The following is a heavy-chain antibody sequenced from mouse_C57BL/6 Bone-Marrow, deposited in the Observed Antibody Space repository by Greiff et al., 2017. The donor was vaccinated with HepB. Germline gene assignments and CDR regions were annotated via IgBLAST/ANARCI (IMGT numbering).Heavy chain of an antibody. CDR3: ARHTGSSIDY. V-gene: IGHV5-12*01. Sequence: EVQLVESGGGLVQPGGSLKLSCAASGFTFSDYYMYWVRQTPEKRLEWVAYISNGGGSTYYPDTVKGRFTISRDNAKNTLYLQMSRLKSEDTAMYYCARHTGSSIDYWGQGTTLTVSS. D-gene: IGHD1-1*01. CDR1: GFTFSDYY. J-gene: IGHJ2*01. CDR2: ISNGGGST.